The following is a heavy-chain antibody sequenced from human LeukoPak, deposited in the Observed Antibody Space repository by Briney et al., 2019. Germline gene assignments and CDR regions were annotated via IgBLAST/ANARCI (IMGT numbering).Heavy chain of an antibody. Sequence: GASVKVSCKASGYTFTGYYMHWVRQAPGQGLEWMGWINPDSGGSSNYAQKFQGRVTVTRDTSTSTVYMELSSLRSEDTAVYYCAKGPRITLVRGGQWYYYMDVWGKGTTVTISS. CDR3: AKGPRITLVRGGQWYYYMDV. CDR2: INPDSGGSS. CDR1: GYTFTGYY. V-gene: IGHV1-46*01. J-gene: IGHJ6*03. D-gene: IGHD3-10*01.